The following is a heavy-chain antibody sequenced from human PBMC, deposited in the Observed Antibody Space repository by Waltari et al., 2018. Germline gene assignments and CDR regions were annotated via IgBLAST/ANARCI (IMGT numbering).Heavy chain of an antibody. D-gene: IGHD6-19*01. Sequence: QVQLVQSGAEVKKPGASVKVSCKVSGYTLTELSMHWVRQAPGKGLEGMGGFDPEDGETIYAQKFQGRVTRTEDTSTDTAYMELSSLRSEDTAVYYCATEKESSGWGDFDYWGQGTLVTVSS. CDR3: ATEKESSGWGDFDY. CDR2: FDPEDGET. CDR1: GYTLTELS. J-gene: IGHJ4*02. V-gene: IGHV1-24*01.